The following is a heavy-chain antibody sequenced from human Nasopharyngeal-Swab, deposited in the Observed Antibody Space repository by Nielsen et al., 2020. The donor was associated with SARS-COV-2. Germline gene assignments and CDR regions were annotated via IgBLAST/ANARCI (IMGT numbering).Heavy chain of an antibody. Sequence: ASEKVSCKASGYTFTSYHIHWVRQDPGQGLEWMGWMNPNSGNTGYAQKFQGRVTMTRDTYTHTVYMELSSLSSEDTAVYYCARDRGVFRGVGCYLDGSWGQGTLVTVSS. V-gene: IGHV1-8*02. CDR3: ARDRGVFRGVGCYLDGS. CDR2: MNPNSGNT. D-gene: IGHD3-10*01. CDR1: GYTFTSYH. J-gene: IGHJ4*02.